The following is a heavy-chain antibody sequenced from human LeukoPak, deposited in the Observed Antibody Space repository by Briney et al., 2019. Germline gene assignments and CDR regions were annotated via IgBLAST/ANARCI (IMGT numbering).Heavy chain of an antibody. J-gene: IGHJ6*03. CDR3: ARVCGLGSVYYYYYMDV. Sequence: SSVKVSCKASGGTFSSYAINWVRQAPGQGLEWMGGIIPIFGTANYAQKFQGRVTITADESTSTAYMELSSLRSEDTAVYYCARVCGLGSVYYYYYMDVWGKGTTVTVSS. CDR2: IIPIFGTA. D-gene: IGHD3/OR15-3a*01. V-gene: IGHV1-69*01. CDR1: GGTFSSYA.